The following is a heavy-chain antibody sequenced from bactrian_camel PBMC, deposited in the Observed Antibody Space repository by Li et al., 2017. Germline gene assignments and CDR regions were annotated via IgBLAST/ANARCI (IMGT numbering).Heavy chain of an antibody. D-gene: IGHD4*01. V-gene: IGHV3-2*01. CDR3: ATEDATLATPTAIPLLFGNECWYNY. Sequence: HVQLVESGGDLVQPGGSLRLSCEASGFTFSDYYMSWVRQAPGKGPEWVSSIHSDGQKTFYADSVKGRFIVSRDNAKNTLYLQMNNLKPEDTAMYYCATEDATLATPTAIPLLFGNECWYNYWGQGTQVTVS. CDR1: GFTFSDYY. CDR2: IHSDGQKT. J-gene: IGHJ4*01.